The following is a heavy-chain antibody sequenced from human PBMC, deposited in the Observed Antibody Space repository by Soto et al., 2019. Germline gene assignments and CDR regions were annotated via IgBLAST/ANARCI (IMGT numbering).Heavy chain of an antibody. V-gene: IGHV1-18*01. CDR1: GYTFTSYH. CDR2: ISAYNGNT. J-gene: IGHJ4*02. CDR3: ARDSPPPRE. Sequence: QVQLVQSGAEVKKPGASVKVSCKASGYTFTSYHITWVRQAPGQGLEWMGWISAYNGNTNYAQKLQGRVTMTTDTSPRTAYMEQRSLISDATAVYYHARDSPPPREWGQGTVVRGSS.